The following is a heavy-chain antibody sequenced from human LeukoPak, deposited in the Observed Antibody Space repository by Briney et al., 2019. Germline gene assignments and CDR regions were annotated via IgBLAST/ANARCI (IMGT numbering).Heavy chain of an antibody. J-gene: IGHJ5*02. D-gene: IGHD5-18*01. CDR2: INSDGSST. CDR3: ARGGYSYGIGNWFDP. Sequence: GGSLRLSCAASGFTFSSSWMHWVRQAPGKGLVWVSRINSDGSSTNYADSVKGRFTISRDNAKNTVYLQMNSLRAEDTAVYYCARGGYSYGIGNWFDPWGQGTLVTVSS. V-gene: IGHV3-74*01. CDR1: GFTFSSSW.